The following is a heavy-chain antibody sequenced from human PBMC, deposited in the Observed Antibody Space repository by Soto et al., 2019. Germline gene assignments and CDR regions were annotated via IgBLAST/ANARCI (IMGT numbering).Heavy chain of an antibody. J-gene: IGHJ6*02. CDR3: ARNLDCSSTSCYDTRPLYYGMDV. CDR1: GGTFSSYA. Sequence: GPPVKVSCKASGGTFSSYAISWVRQAPGQGLEWMGGIIPIFGTANYAQKFQGRVTITADKSTSTAYMELSSLRSEDTAVYYCARNLDCSSTSCYDTRPLYYGMDVWGQGTTVTVSS. D-gene: IGHD2-2*01. CDR2: IIPIFGTA. V-gene: IGHV1-69*06.